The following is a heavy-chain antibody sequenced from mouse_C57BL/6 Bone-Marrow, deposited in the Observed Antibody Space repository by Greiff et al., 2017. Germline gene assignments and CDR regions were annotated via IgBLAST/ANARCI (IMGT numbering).Heavy chain of an antibody. CDR3: ARVEYYYGSSPYYLDY. CDR2: IYPSDSET. Sequence: VQLQQPGAELVRPGSSVKLSCKASGYTFTSYWMDWVKQRPGQGLEWIGNIYPSDSETHYNQKFKDKATLTVAKSSSTAYMQLSSLTSEDSAVYYCARVEYYYGSSPYYLDYWGQGTTLTVSS. V-gene: IGHV1-61*01. D-gene: IGHD1-1*01. CDR1: GYTFTSYW. J-gene: IGHJ2*01.